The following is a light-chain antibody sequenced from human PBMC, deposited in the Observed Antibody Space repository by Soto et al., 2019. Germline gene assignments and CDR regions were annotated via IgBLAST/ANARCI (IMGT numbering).Light chain of an antibody. Sequence: QSVLTQPSSVSASPGQSITISGTGTSSDVGGYNYVSWYQQHPGKAPKLMIYDVSNRPSGVSNRFSGSKSGNTASLTISGLQAEDEADYYCSSYTSSSTPYVFGTGTKVTVL. CDR2: DVS. CDR1: SSDVGGYNY. J-gene: IGLJ1*01. V-gene: IGLV2-14*01. CDR3: SSYTSSSTPYV.